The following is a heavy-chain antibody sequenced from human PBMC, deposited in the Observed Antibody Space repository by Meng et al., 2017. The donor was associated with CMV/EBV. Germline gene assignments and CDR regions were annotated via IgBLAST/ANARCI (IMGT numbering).Heavy chain of an antibody. J-gene: IGHJ6*02. D-gene: IGHD6-13*01. CDR2: IYYSGST. Sequence: SETLSLTCTVSGGSVGSGSYYWSWIRQPPGKGLEWIGYIYYSGSTNYNPSLKSRVTISVDTSKNQFSLKLSSVTAADTAVYYCAREDLAAAGLYGMDVWGQGTTVTVSS. CDR3: AREDLAAAGLYGMDV. V-gene: IGHV4-61*01. CDR1: GGSVGSGSYY.